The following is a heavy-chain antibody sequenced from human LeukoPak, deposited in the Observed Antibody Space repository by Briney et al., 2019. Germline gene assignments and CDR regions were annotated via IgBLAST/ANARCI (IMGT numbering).Heavy chain of an antibody. D-gene: IGHD6-19*01. CDR1: GGSISSYY. V-gene: IGHV4-59*01. Sequence: SETLSLTCTVSGGSISSYYWSWIRQPPGKGLEWIGYIYYSGSTNYNPSLKSRVTISVDTSKNQFPLKLSSVTAADTAVYYCARASASSGWYELDYWGQGTLVTVSS. CDR2: IYYSGST. J-gene: IGHJ4*02. CDR3: ARASASSGWYELDY.